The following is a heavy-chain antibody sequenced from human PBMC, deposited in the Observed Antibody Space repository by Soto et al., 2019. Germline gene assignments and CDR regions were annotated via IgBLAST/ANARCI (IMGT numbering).Heavy chain of an antibody. CDR2: ISYDSTKT. Sequence: QVQLVESGGGVVQPGRSLRLSCAASGFTFNSYGMHWVRQGPGNGLEWVAFISYDSTKTYYADSVKGRFTISRDNSNSALYVQRNSLTGEDTAVSSCASNRSAGSDFHSNSLAVWGQGPTVTAPS. V-gene: IGHV3-30*03. D-gene: IGHD1-1*01. CDR1: GFTFNSYG. CDR3: ASNRSAGSDFHSNSLAV. J-gene: IGHJ6*01.